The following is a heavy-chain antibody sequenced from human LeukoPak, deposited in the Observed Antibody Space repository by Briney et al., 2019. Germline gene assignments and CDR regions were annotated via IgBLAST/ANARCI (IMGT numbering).Heavy chain of an antibody. Sequence: GGSLRLFCAASGFTFSRYSMNWVRQAPGKGLEWVSSISSSSSYIYYADSLKGRFTISRDNAKNSLYLQLNSLRAEDTAVYYCASSCSSTSCLSDAFDIWGQGTMVTVSS. D-gene: IGHD2-2*01. CDR2: ISSSSSYI. J-gene: IGHJ3*02. CDR1: GFTFSRYS. CDR3: ASSCSSTSCLSDAFDI. V-gene: IGHV3-21*01.